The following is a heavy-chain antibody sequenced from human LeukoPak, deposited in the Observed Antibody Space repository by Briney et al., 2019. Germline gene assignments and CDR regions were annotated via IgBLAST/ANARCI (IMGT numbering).Heavy chain of an antibody. CDR2: IKQDGSEK. CDR3: ARASDPWLQLT. J-gene: IGHJ5*02. CDR1: GFTFSNYW. Sequence: GGSLRLSCAASGFTFSNYWMIWVRQAPGKGLEWVGNIKQDGSEKRYADSVRGRFSISRDNAQTSLYPQMNSLRAEDTAVYYCARASDPWLQLTWGQGTLVTVSS. V-gene: IGHV3-7*05. D-gene: IGHD5-24*01.